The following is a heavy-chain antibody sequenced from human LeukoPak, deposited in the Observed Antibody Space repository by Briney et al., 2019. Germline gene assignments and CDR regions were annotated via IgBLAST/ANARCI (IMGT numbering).Heavy chain of an antibody. CDR2: IYYSGST. D-gene: IGHD2-15*01. CDR3: ATLFCSRGSCYLDY. CDR1: GGSISSGSYY. V-gene: IGHV4-61*01. J-gene: IGHJ4*02. Sequence: SETLSLTYTVSGGSISSGSYYWSWIRQSPGKGLEWIAYIYYSGSTNYNSSLKSRVTVSVDKSKNQFSLKLTSVTAADTAMYYCATLFCSRGSCYLDYWGQGTLVTVSS.